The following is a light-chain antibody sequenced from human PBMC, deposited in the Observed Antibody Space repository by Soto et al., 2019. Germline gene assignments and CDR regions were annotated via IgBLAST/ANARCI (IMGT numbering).Light chain of an antibody. CDR3: QQRGNWWT. CDR1: QSVSIY. CDR2: DAS. V-gene: IGKV3-11*01. J-gene: IGKJ1*01. Sequence: EVVLTQSPATLSLSPGERATRSCRASQSVSIYLAWYQQKPGQAPRLLIYDASNRATGIPARFSGSGSGTDFTLTISSLEPEDFAVYYCQQRGNWWTFGQGTKVDIK.